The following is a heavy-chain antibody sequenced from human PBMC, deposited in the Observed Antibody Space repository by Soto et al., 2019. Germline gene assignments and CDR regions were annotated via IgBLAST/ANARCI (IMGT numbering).Heavy chain of an antibody. CDR3: ARDQDSSGWSTYYYAMDV. J-gene: IGHJ6*02. Sequence: QVQLVESGGGVVQPGRSLRLSCAASGFTFSSYAMHWVRQAPGKGLEWVAVISYDGSNKYYADSVKGRFTISRDNSKNTLYLQMNSLRAEDTPVYYCARDQDSSGWSTYYYAMDVWGQGTTVTVSS. CDR1: GFTFSSYA. D-gene: IGHD6-19*01. V-gene: IGHV3-30-3*01. CDR2: ISYDGSNK.